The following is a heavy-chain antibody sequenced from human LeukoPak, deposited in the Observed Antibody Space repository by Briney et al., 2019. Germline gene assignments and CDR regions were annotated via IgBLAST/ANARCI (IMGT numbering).Heavy chain of an antibody. Sequence: GGSLRLSCAASGFTFSSYAMSGVRQAPGKGLEWVSAISGSGGSTYYADSVKGRFTISRDNSKNTLYLQMNSLRAEDTAVYYCAKERGYDYVWGSYEVYFDYWGQGTLVTVSS. D-gene: IGHD3-16*01. CDR2: ISGSGGST. J-gene: IGHJ4*02. CDR1: GFTFSSYA. V-gene: IGHV3-23*01. CDR3: AKERGYDYVWGSYEVYFDY.